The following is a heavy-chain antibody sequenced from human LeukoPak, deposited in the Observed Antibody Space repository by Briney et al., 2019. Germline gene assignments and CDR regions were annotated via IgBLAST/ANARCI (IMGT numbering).Heavy chain of an antibody. J-gene: IGHJ4*02. Sequence: SETLSLTCTVSGYSISSGYYWGWIRQPPGKGLKWIGSIYHSGSTYYNPSLKSRVTISVDTSKNQFSLKLSSVTAADTAVYYCARVSVVVAASLDYWGQGTLVTVSS. D-gene: IGHD2-15*01. CDR2: IYHSGST. CDR1: GYSISSGYY. V-gene: IGHV4-38-2*02. CDR3: ARVSVVVAASLDY.